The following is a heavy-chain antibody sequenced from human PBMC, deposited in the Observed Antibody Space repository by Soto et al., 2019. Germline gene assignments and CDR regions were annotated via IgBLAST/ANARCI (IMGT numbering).Heavy chain of an antibody. V-gene: IGHV1-18*01. CDR2: ISPYNGDT. D-gene: IGHD3-16*01. CDR3: ARGEWLLGLDY. CDR1: GYTFRNYG. Sequence: QVQLAQSGTEVRRPGASVKVSCTASGYTFRNYGLSWVRQAPGQGLEWMGWISPYNGDTKYTQKFQGRVTMTIDTPTSTTYMELRSLRFDDTAVYYCARGEWLLGLDYWGQGTLVTVSS. J-gene: IGHJ4*02.